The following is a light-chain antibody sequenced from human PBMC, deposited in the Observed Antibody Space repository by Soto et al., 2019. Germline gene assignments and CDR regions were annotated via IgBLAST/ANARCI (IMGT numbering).Light chain of an antibody. Sequence: DIQFTQSPSFLSASVGDRVTITCRARQGRRTSLAWYEQKPREAPKLLIYGASTLQSGVPSRFRGSGAGTEVALTISCLQGEDFATYFWQRLNSNPAFGPGTKVDFK. CDR3: QRLNSNPA. CDR2: GAS. V-gene: IGKV1-9*01. CDR1: QGRRTS. J-gene: IGKJ3*01.